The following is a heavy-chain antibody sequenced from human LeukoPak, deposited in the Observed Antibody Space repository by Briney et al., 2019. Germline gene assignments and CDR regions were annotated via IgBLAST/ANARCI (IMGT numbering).Heavy chain of an antibody. CDR2: TYYRSKWYN. V-gene: IGHV6-1*01. J-gene: IGHJ4*02. D-gene: IGHD2-15*01. CDR1: VDSVSSNSAA. CDR3: ARVFCSGRTCSLDY. Sequence: SQTLSLTCAISVDSVSSNSAAWDWIRQSPSRGLEWLGRTYYRSKWYNDYAVSVKSRITINPDTSKNQFSLQLNSVTPEDTAVYYCARVFCSGRTCSLDYWGQGTLVTVSS.